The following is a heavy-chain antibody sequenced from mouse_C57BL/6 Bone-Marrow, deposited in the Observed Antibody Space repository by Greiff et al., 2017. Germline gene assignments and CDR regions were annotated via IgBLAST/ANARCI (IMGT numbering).Heavy chain of an antibody. V-gene: IGHV2-4*01. J-gene: IGHJ4*01. CDR1: GFSLTSYG. CDR2: IWSGGST. Sequence: VKLQESGPGLVQPSQCLSITCTVSGFSLTSYGVHWVRQPPGKGLEWLGVIWSGGSTDYNAAFISRLSISKDNTKSHVFFKMNSLQADETAIYYCAAHYDAMDYWGQGTSVTVSS. CDR3: AAHYDAMDY.